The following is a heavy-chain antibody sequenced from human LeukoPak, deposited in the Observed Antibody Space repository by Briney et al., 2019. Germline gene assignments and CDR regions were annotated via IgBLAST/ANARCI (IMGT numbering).Heavy chain of an antibody. CDR1: GGSFSGYY. CDR2: INHSGST. Sequence: SETLSLTCAVYGGSFSGYYWSWIRQPPGKGLEWIGEINHSGSTNYNPSLKSRVTILVDTSKNQFSLKLSSVTAADTAVYYCARGNGDYVPAPPLDYWGQGTLVTVSS. D-gene: IGHD4-17*01. CDR3: ARGNGDYVPAPPLDY. J-gene: IGHJ4*02. V-gene: IGHV4-34*01.